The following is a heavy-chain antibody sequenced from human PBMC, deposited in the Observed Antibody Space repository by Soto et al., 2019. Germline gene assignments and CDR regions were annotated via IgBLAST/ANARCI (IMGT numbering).Heavy chain of an antibody. J-gene: IGHJ5*02. D-gene: IGHD5-12*01. CDR2: IYYSGST. CDR1: GGSISSGDYY. Sequence: TSETLSLTCTVSGGSISSGDYYWSWIRQPPGKGLEWIGYIYYSGSTYYNPSLKSRVTISVDTSKNQFSLKLSSVTAADTAVYYRARGRDGYNYWFDPWGQGTLVTVSS. CDR3: ARGRDGYNYWFDP. V-gene: IGHV4-30-4*01.